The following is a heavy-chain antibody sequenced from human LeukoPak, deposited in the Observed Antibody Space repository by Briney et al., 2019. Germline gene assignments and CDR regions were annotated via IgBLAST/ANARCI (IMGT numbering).Heavy chain of an antibody. CDR3: ARRNCSSTSCISPDY. Sequence: SETLSLTCTVSGGSISSSSYYWGWIRQPPGKGLEWIGSIYYSGSTYYNPSLKSRVTISVDTSKNQFSPKLSSVTAADTAVYYCARRNCSSTSCISPDYWGQGTLVTVSS. V-gene: IGHV4-39*01. D-gene: IGHD2-2*01. CDR2: IYYSGST. J-gene: IGHJ4*02. CDR1: GGSISSSSYY.